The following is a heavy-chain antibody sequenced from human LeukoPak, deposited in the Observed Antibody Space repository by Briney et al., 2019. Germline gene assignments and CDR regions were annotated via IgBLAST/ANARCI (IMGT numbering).Heavy chain of an antibody. CDR3: ARDLTTSSTAYFHH. CDR1: GYTFTGYY. CDR2: VNPNSGGT. D-gene: IGHD6-6*01. J-gene: IGHJ1*01. V-gene: IGHV1-2*04. Sequence: ASVKVSCKASGYTFTGYYMHWVRQAPGQGLEWMGWVNPNSGGTNYAQKFQGWVTMTRDTSISTAYMELNRLRSDDTAVYYCARDLTTSSTAYFHHWGQGTLVTVSS.